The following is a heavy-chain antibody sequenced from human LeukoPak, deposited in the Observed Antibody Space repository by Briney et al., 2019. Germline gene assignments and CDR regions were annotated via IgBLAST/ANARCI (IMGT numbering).Heavy chain of an antibody. CDR1: GYIFTGYY. CDR3: ARAGEVYNSGSYLEY. J-gene: IGHJ4*02. D-gene: IGHD6-19*01. Sequence: GASVKVSCKASGYIFTGYYIHWVRQAPGQGLDWMGGFIPVFGPANYAQKFQGRVTITAAESMSTAYMELSSLRSEDTAVYYCARAGEVYNSGSYLEYWGQGTLVTVSS. V-gene: IGHV1-69*13. CDR2: FIPVFGPA.